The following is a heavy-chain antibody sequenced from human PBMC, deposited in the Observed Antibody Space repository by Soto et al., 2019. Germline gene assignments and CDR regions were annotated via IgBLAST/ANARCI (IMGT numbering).Heavy chain of an antibody. V-gene: IGHV3-48*02. J-gene: IGHJ6*02. CDR2: ISSSSSTI. CDR3: ARDRVAVAGTRADYYYYGMDV. Sequence: GGSLRLSCAASGFTFSSYSMNWVRQAPGKGLEWVSYISSSSSTIYYADSVKGRFTISRDNAKNSLYLQMNSLRDEDTAVYYCARDRVAVAGTRADYYYYGMDVWGQGTTVTVSS. CDR1: GFTFSSYS. D-gene: IGHD6-19*01.